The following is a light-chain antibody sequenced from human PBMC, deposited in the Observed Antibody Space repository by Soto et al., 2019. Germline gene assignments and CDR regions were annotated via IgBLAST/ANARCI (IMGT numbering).Light chain of an antibody. CDR2: GAS. V-gene: IGKV3-20*01. CDR1: QSVSSSY. Sequence: EIVLTQSPGTLSLSPGERATLSCRASQSVSSSYLAWYQQKPGQAPRLLIYGASSRATGIPARFSGSGSGTDFTLTISRLEPEDFAVYYCQQYGSSPWTFGHGTTVEIK. CDR3: QQYGSSPWT. J-gene: IGKJ1*01.